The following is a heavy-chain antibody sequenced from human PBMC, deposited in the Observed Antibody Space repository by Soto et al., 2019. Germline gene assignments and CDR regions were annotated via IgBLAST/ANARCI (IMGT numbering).Heavy chain of an antibody. CDR3: ARDRGPSSSYYAYWFDP. V-gene: IGHV1-69*12. J-gene: IGHJ5*02. D-gene: IGHD3-22*01. CDR2: IIPIFGTA. CDR1: GGTFSSYA. Sequence: QVKLVQSGAEVKKPGSSVKVSCKASGGTFSSYAITWVRQAPGQGLEWMGEIIPIFGTAHYAQKFQGRVTSTADESTITAYMEMSSLRSEDTAVYYCARDRGPSSSYYAYWFDPWGQGTLVTVSS.